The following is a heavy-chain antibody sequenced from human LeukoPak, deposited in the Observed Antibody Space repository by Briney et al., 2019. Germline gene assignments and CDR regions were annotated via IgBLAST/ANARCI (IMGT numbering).Heavy chain of an antibody. CDR3: ARGGTDFDY. J-gene: IGHJ4*02. CDR2: IYYSGST. Sequence: SETLSLTCTVSGGSISSYYWSWIRQPPGKGLEWIGYIYYSGSTNYNPSLKSRVTISVDTSKNQFSLKLSSVTATDTALYYCARGGTDFDYWGQGTLVTVSS. D-gene: IGHD2-15*01. CDR1: GGSISSYY. V-gene: IGHV4-59*08.